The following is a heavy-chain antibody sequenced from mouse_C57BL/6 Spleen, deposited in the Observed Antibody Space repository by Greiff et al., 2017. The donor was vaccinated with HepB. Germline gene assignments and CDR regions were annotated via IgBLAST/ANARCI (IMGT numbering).Heavy chain of an antibody. CDR1: GFTFSDYG. V-gene: IGHV5-17*01. CDR3: AIITTVGFDY. J-gene: IGHJ2*01. D-gene: IGHD1-1*01. CDR2: ISSGSSTI. Sequence: LVESGGGLVKPGGSLKLSCAASGFTFSDYGMHWVRQAPEKGLEWVAYISSGSSTIYYADTVKGRFTISRDNAKNTLFLQMTSLRSEDTAMYYCAIITTVGFDYWGQGTTLTVSS.